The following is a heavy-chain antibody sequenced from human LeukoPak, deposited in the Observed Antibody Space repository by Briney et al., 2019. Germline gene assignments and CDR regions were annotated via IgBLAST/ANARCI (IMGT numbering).Heavy chain of an antibody. J-gene: IGHJ6*03. D-gene: IGHD1-7*01. CDR1: GLNHYSYA. Sequence: GGSLRLLCAACGLNHYSYAMIGLRPATGKGLVWVSAISGSGGSTYYADSVKGLFTISRDNSKNTLYLQMNSLRAEDTAVYYCAKRRGLELLYYYYMDVWGKGTTVTVSS. CDR3: AKRRGLELLYYYYMDV. CDR2: ISGSGGST. V-gene: IGHV3-23*01.